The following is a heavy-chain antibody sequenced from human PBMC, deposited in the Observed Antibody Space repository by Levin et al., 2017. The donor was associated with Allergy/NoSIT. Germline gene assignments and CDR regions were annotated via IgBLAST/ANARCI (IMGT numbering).Heavy chain of an antibody. J-gene: IGHJ6*02. CDR2: ISGSGGST. CDR1: GFTFSSYA. Sequence: GESLKISCAASGFTFSSYAMSWVRQAPGKGLEWVSAISGSGGSTYYADSVKGRFTISRDNSKNTLYLQMNSLRAEDTAVYYCAKGGDYSNLYGMDVWGQGTTVTVSS. V-gene: IGHV3-23*01. CDR3: AKGGDYSNLYGMDV. D-gene: IGHD4-11*01.